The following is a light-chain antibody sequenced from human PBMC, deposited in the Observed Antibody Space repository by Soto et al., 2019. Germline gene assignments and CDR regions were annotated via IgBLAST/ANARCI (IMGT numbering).Light chain of an antibody. Sequence: QSALTQPASVSGSPGQSITISCTGTSSDVGAYNFVSWYQHHPGTAPKLMIYEVSNRPSGASNRFSGSKSGNTASLTISGLQTEDEADYYCGTWDSSLSGGVFGGGTQLTVL. CDR1: SSDVGAYNF. J-gene: IGLJ3*02. V-gene: IGLV2-14*01. CDR3: GTWDSSLSGGV. CDR2: EVS.